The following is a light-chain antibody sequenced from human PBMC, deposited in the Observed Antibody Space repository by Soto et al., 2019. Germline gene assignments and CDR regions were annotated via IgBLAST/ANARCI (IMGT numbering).Light chain of an antibody. Sequence: QSALHQPASASGSTGQSITLSCTGTSSDVGGYNYVSWYQQHPGKAPKLMIYDVSNRPSGVSNRFSGSKSGNTASLTISGLQAEDEADYYCSSYTSSSTRVFGGGTKLTVL. CDR3: SSYTSSSTRV. J-gene: IGLJ2*01. CDR1: SSDVGGYNY. CDR2: DVS. V-gene: IGLV2-14*01.